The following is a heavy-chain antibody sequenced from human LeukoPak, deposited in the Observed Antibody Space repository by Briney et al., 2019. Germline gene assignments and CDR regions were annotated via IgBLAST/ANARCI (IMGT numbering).Heavy chain of an antibody. CDR3: AKAPPQWLFDY. D-gene: IGHD6-19*01. CDR1: GFTFSSYS. V-gene: IGHV3-48*01. CDR2: ISGSNSAT. Sequence: GGSLRLSCAASGFTFSSYSMNWVRQAPGKGLEWVSYISGSNSATYYADSVKGRFTISRDNSKNTLYLQMNSLRAEDTAVYYCAKAPPQWLFDYWGQGTLVTVSS. J-gene: IGHJ4*02.